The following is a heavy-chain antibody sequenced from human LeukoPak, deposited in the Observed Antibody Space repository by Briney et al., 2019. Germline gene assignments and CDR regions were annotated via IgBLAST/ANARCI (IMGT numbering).Heavy chain of an antibody. CDR3: ATPRGSGYYIFPSYLDY. J-gene: IGHJ4*02. V-gene: IGHV4-39*01. CDR2: IYYSGST. D-gene: IGHD3-22*01. CDR1: GGSISSSSYY. Sequence: SETLSLTCTVSGGSISSSSYYWGWIRQPPGKGLEWIGSIYYSGSTYDSPSLKSRVTTSVDTANNQFSRNLSSVTAADTALYYCATPRGSGYYIFPSYLDYWGQGPLVTVSS.